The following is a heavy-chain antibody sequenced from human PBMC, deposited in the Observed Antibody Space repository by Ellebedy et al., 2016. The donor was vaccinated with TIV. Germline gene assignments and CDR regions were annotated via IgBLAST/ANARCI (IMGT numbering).Heavy chain of an antibody. CDR2: ISSSGSTI. Sequence: GESLKISCAASGFTFSDYYMSWIRQAPGKGLEWVSYISSSGSTIYYADSVKGRFTVSRDNAKNSLYLQMNSLRAGDTAVYYCARDLNGGATYDYWGQGILVTVSS. CDR1: GFTFSDYY. D-gene: IGHD1-26*01. J-gene: IGHJ4*02. V-gene: IGHV3-11*01. CDR3: ARDLNGGATYDY.